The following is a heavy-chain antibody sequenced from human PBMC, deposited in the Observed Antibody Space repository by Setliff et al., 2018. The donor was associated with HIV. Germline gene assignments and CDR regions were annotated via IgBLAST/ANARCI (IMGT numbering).Heavy chain of an antibody. V-gene: IGHV4-61*05. CDR1: GGSISSGYYY. CDR2: IYTSGST. Sequence: SETLSLTCTVSGGSISSGYYYWGWIRQPPGKGLEWIGYIYTSGSTNYNPSLKSRVTISVDTSKNQFSLKLSSVTAADTAVYYCARGGVGATPGYLDYWGQGTLVTVSS. D-gene: IGHD1-26*01. CDR3: ARGGVGATPGYLDY. J-gene: IGHJ4*02.